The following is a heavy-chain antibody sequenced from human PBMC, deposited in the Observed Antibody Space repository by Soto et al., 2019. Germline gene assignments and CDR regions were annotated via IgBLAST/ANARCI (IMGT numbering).Heavy chain of an antibody. D-gene: IGHD1-26*01. V-gene: IGHV4-4*02. CDR2: IYYSGRT. Sequence: QVQLQESGPGLVKPSGTLSLTCAVSGGSVRSSYWWGWVRQAPGKGLEWIGEIYYSGRTEYNPSLESRVTMSVDKSKNEFSLRLTSVTAADTVLYFCARLGPLGGVTFNSWGQGKLVTVSP. CDR1: GGSVRSSYW. CDR3: ARLGPLGGVTFNS. J-gene: IGHJ5*01.